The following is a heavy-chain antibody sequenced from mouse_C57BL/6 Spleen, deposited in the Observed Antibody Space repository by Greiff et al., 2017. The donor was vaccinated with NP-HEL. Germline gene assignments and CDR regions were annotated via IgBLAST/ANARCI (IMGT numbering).Heavy chain of an antibody. D-gene: IGHD2-5*01. CDR1: GYTFTSYW. Sequence: QVQLQQPGAELVKPGASVKLSCKASGYTFTSYWMHWVKQRPGQGLAWIGMIHPNSGSTNYNEKFKSKATLTVDKSSSTAYMQLSSLTSEDSAVYYCARSPSYYSNPYAMDYWGQGTSVTVSS. CDR3: ARSPSYYSNPYAMDY. CDR2: IHPNSGST. V-gene: IGHV1-64*01. J-gene: IGHJ4*01.